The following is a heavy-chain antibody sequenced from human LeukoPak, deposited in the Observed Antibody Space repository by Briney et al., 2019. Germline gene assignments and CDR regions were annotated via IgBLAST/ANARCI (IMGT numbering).Heavy chain of an antibody. CDR2: IIPIFGTA. V-gene: IGHV1-69*13. CDR1: GGTFSSYA. Sequence: ASVKVSRKASGGTFSSYAISWVRQAPGQGLEWMGGIIPIFGTANYAQKFQGRVTITADESTSTAYMELNSLRSEDTAVYYCARFSTGYSYAPIDYWGQGTLVTVSS. CDR3: ARFSTGYSYAPIDY. J-gene: IGHJ4*02. D-gene: IGHD5-18*01.